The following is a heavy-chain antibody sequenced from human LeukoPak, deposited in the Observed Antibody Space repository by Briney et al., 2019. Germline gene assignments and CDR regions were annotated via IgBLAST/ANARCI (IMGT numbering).Heavy chain of an antibody. V-gene: IGHV4-4*07. CDR2: IHTSGST. CDR1: GGSTSNYF. D-gene: IGHD3-3*01. CDR3: ARDPEGHGYYFDY. Sequence: PSETLSLTCTVSGGSTSNYFCRWLRQSAGKRLEWIGRIHTSGSTNYNPSLKSRVSMSVDTSKNQFSLKLSSLTAADTAVYYCARDPEGHGYYFDYWGQGALVTVSS. J-gene: IGHJ4*02.